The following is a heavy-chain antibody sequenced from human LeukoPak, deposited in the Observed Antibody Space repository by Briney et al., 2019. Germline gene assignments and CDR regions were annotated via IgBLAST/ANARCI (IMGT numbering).Heavy chain of an antibody. CDR2: IRYDGSNK. CDR1: GYTFTGYY. V-gene: IGHV3-30*02. Sequence: SCKASGYTFTGYYMHWVRQAPGKGLEWVAFIRYDGSNKYYADSVKGRFTISRDNSKNTLYLQMNSLRAEDTAVYYCARVSESGRFSGSYDYWGLGTLITVSS. CDR3: ARVSESGRFSGSYDY. D-gene: IGHD1-26*01. J-gene: IGHJ4*02.